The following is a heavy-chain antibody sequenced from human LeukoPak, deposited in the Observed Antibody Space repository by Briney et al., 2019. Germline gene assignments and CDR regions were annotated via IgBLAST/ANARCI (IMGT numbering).Heavy chain of an antibody. CDR1: GFTFSSFG. J-gene: IGHJ4*02. D-gene: IGHD6-19*01. V-gene: IGHV3-33*06. Sequence: GRSLRLSCAASGFTFSSFGMHWVRQAPGNGLEWVAVLWYDGSDKYYADSVKGRFTISRDNSKNTLYLQMNSLRAEDTAVYYCAKIPEIYSSGWYYFDHWGQGTLVTVSS. CDR2: LWYDGSDK. CDR3: AKIPEIYSSGWYYFDH.